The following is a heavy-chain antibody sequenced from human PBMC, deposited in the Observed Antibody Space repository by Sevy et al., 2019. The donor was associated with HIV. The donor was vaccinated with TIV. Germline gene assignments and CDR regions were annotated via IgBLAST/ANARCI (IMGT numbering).Heavy chain of an antibody. CDR2: IYTSGST. Sequence: SETLSLTCTVSGGSISGSFYWSWVRQSAGKGLEWIGRIYTSGSTNDNPSLKSRVTMSVDTSKNQFSLSLTSVTAADTAVYYCARAPYYYDSSGYVSALVDVWGQGTTVTVSS. D-gene: IGHD3-22*01. V-gene: IGHV4-4*07. CDR3: ARAPYYYDSSGYVSALVDV. J-gene: IGHJ6*02. CDR1: GGSISGSFY.